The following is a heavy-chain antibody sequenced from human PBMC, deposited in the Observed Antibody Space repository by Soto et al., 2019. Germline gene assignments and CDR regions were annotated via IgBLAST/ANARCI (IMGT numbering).Heavy chain of an antibody. CDR3: ARDSSKFDILTGHEGIIDY. J-gene: IGHJ4*02. CDR1: GFTFSAYA. CDR2: ISYDESKE. Sequence: LRLSCAASGFTFSAYAMHWVRQAPGKGLEWVALISYDESKEHHAESVKGRFTISRDNSKNTLFLQMNSLRAEDTAVYYCARDSSKFDILTGHEGIIDYWGQGTLVTVSS. D-gene: IGHD3-9*01. V-gene: IGHV3-30-3*01.